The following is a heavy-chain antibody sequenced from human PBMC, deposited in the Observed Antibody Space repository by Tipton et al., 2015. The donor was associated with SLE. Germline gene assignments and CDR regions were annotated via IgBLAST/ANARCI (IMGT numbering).Heavy chain of an antibody. Sequence: TLSLTCTVSGGSISSDDYYWTWIRQHPGKGLEWIGYTSKSGSTYYTPSLKSRVTISVDTSKNHFSLKVTSVTAADTAVYYCARQRDLDAFDIWGQGTMVTVSS. V-gene: IGHV4-30-4*08. CDR1: GGSISSDDYY. CDR2: TSKSGST. J-gene: IGHJ3*02. CDR3: ARQRDLDAFDI.